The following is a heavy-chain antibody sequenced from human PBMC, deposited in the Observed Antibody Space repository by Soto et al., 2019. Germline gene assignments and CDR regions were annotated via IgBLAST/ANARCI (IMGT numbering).Heavy chain of an antibody. J-gene: IGHJ6*02. D-gene: IGHD3-9*01. CDR1: GFSLRDYG. Sequence: QVQLVESGGGVVQPGRSLRLSCAASGFSLRDYGMHWVRQAPGKGLTWVAVMSYDGRIEYFADSVKGRFTISRDTSKNTLYLQMNSLRSEDTAVYYCARDLIAFDLFNGMDVWGQGTTVAVSS. CDR2: MSYDGRIE. V-gene: IGHV3-30*03. CDR3: ARDLIAFDLFNGMDV.